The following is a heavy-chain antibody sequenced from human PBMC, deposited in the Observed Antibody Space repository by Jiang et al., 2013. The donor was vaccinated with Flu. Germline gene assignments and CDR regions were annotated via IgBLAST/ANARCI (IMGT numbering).Heavy chain of an antibody. CDR3: ARGPVFIRGMDV. J-gene: IGHJ6*02. V-gene: IGHV4-34*01. D-gene: IGHD3-10*01. Sequence: ETLSLTCAVYGGSFSGYYWSWIRQPPGKGLEWIGEINHSGSTNYNPSLKSRVTISVDTSKNQFSLKLSSVTAADTAVYYCARGPVFIRGMDVWGQGTTVTVSS. CDR2: INHSGST. CDR1: GGSFSGYY.